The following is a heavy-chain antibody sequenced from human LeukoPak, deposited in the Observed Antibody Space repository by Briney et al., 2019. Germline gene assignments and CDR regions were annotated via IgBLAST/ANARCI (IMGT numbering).Heavy chain of an antibody. J-gene: IGHJ5*02. CDR1: GGSISSYY. D-gene: IGHD5-12*01. Sequence: PSEALSLTCTVSGGSISSYYWSWIRQPPGKGLEWIGYIYYSGSTNYNPSLKSRVTISVDTSKNQFSLKLSSVTAADTAVYYCARDGVDIVATISGTWGQGTLVTVSS. V-gene: IGHV4-59*12. CDR3: ARDGVDIVATISGT. CDR2: IYYSGST.